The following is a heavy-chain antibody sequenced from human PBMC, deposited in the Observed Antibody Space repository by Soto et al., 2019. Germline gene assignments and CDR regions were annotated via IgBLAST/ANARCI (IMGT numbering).Heavy chain of an antibody. J-gene: IGHJ5*02. Sequence: SETLSLTCTVSGGSISSGGYYWSWISQHPGKGLEWIGYIYYSGSTYYNPSLKSRVTISVDTSKNQFSLKLSSVTAADTAVYYCARVDRVPLRLRYFGIWNWFAPWGQGTPVTVSS. CDR3: ARVDRVPLRLRYFGIWNWFAP. CDR1: GGSISSGGYY. V-gene: IGHV4-31*03. CDR2: IYYSGST. D-gene: IGHD3-9*01.